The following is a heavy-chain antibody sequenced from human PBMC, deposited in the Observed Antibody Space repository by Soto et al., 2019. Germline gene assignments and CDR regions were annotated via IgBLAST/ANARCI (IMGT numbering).Heavy chain of an antibody. CDR2: IYYSGST. Sequence: PSETLSLTCTVSGGSISSGGYYWSWIRQHPGKGLEWIGYIYYSGSTYYNPSLKSRVTISVDTSKNQFTLKLSSVTAADTAVYYCARDPRPFGEFYLSYPHWGQGTLVTVSS. J-gene: IGHJ4*02. D-gene: IGHD3-10*01. CDR1: GGSISSGGYY. CDR3: ARDPRPFGEFYLSYPH. V-gene: IGHV4-31*03.